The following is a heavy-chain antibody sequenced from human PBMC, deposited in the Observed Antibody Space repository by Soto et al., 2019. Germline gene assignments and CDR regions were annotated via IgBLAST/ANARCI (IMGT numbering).Heavy chain of an antibody. D-gene: IGHD3-22*01. V-gene: IGHV4-31*03. CDR2: IYYSGST. Sequence: QVQLQESGPGLVKPSQTLSLTCTVSGGSISSGGYYWSWIRQHPGKGLEWIGYIYYSGSTYYNPSLKSRVTISVDTSKNQFSLKLSSVTAADTAVYYCAKYYDRSGYKYRAGDYFDYWGQGTLVTVSS. J-gene: IGHJ4*02. CDR1: GGSISSGGYY. CDR3: AKYYDRSGYKYRAGDYFDY.